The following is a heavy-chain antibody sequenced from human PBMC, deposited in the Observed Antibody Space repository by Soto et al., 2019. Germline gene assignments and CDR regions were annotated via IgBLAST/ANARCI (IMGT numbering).Heavy chain of an antibody. V-gene: IGHV3-7*03. CDR2: IKQDGSEK. Sequence: GGSLRLSCEASGFTFSTYWMSWVRQAPGKGLEWVANIKQDGSEKYYVDSVKGRFTISRDNAKNSMYLQMNSLRADDTAVYYCARGLPTWRNDAFDIWGQGTMVTVS. J-gene: IGHJ3*02. CDR3: ARGLPTWRNDAFDI. D-gene: IGHD1-26*01. CDR1: GFTFSTYW.